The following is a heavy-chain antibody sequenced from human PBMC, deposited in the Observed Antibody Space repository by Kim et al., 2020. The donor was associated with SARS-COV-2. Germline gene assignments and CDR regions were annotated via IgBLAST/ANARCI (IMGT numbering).Heavy chain of an antibody. CDR2: ITQSITTI. V-gene: IGHV3-48*02. CDR3: VRDRMGGAFDI. D-gene: IGHD3-16*01. J-gene: IGHJ3*02. CDR1: GFTFSAYD. Sequence: GGSLRLSCATSGFTFSAYDINWVRRSAGKGLEWLSFITQSITTIFYANSVRGRFTISRDNAKNSLYLQMNSLIDEDTALYYCVRDRMGGAFDIWGQGTMVTVSS.